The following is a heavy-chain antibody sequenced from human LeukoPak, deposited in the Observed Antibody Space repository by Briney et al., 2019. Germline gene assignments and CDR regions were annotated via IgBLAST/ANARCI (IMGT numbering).Heavy chain of an antibody. CDR2: IYYSGST. CDR1: GDSFSGYY. Sequence: SETLSLTCTVSGDSFSGYYWTWIRQPPGKGLEWIGYIYYSGSTNYNPSLKSRVTISVDTSKSQFSLKLSSVTAADTAVYYCARDRGGWTQGYPFFDYWGQGTLVTVSS. J-gene: IGHJ4*02. CDR3: ARDRGGWTQGYPFFDY. V-gene: IGHV4-59*01. D-gene: IGHD3-10*01.